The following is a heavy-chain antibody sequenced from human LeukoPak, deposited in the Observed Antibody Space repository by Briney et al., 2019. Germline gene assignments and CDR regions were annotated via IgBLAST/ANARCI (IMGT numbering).Heavy chain of an antibody. CDR3: ARHAGYSYDY. V-gene: IGHV4-59*08. J-gene: IGHJ4*02. D-gene: IGHD6-13*01. CDR1: GGSISSYY. Sequence: PSETLSLTCTVSGGSISSYYWSWIRQPPGKGLEWIGYIYYSGSTNCNPSLKSRVTISVDTSKNQFSLKLSSVTAADTAVYYCARHAGYSYDYWGQGTLVTVSS. CDR2: IYYSGST.